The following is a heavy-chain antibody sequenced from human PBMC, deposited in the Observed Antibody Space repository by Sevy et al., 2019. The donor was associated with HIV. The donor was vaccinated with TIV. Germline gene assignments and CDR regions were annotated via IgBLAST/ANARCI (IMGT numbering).Heavy chain of an antibody. CDR2: IYYSGST. J-gene: IGHJ6*03. Sequence: SETLSLTCTVSGGSISSSSHYWGWIRQPPGKGLEWIGSIYYSGSTYYNPSLKSRVTISVDTSKNQFSLKLSSVTAADTAVYYCASLKGTTIFGVVIARDYYYYMDVWGKGTTVTVSS. V-gene: IGHV4-39*01. D-gene: IGHD3-3*01. CDR1: GGSISSSSHY. CDR3: ASLKGTTIFGVVIARDYYYYMDV.